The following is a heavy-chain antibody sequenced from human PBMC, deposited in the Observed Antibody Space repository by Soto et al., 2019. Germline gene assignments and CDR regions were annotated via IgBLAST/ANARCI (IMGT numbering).Heavy chain of an antibody. CDR1: GGTFSSYA. CDR3: ARDLRYDILPGFVITAPNDASDL. CDR2: IIPIFGTA. D-gene: IGHD3-9*01. V-gene: IGHV1-69*13. Sequence: ASVKVSCKASGGTFSSYAISWVRQAPGQGLEWMGGIIPIFGTANYAQKFQGRVTITADESTSTAYMELSSLRSEDTALYCCARDLRYDILPGFVITAPNDASDLWGQGTMDTVSS. J-gene: IGHJ3*01.